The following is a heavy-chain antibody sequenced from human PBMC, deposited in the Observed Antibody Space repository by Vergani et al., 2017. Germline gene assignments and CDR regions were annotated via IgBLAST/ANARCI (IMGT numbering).Heavy chain of an antibody. D-gene: IGHD2-2*01. Sequence: VQLVESGAEVKKPGASVKVSCKASGYTFTGYYMHWVRQAPGQGLEWMGWINPNSGGTNYAQKFQGRVTMTRDTSISTAYMELSRLRSDDTAVYYCARDRETNDDQLLWTDWFDPWGQGTLVTVSS. CDR1: GYTFTGYY. V-gene: IGHV1-2*02. CDR2: INPNSGGT. CDR3: ARDRETNDDQLLWTDWFDP. J-gene: IGHJ5*02.